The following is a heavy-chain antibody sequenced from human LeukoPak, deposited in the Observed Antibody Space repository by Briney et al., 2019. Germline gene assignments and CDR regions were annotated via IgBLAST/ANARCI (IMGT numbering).Heavy chain of an antibody. CDR1: GYTFTSYD. J-gene: IGHJ6*02. V-gene: IGHV1-8*03. D-gene: IGHD4-17*01. Sequence: ASVKVSCKASGYTFTSYDINWVRQATGQGLEWMGWMNPNSGNTGYAQKFQGRVTITRNTSVSTAYMELSSLRSEDTAVYYCARVKTTVIYYYYGMDVWGQGTTVTVSS. CDR3: ARVKTTVIYYYYGMDV. CDR2: MNPNSGNT.